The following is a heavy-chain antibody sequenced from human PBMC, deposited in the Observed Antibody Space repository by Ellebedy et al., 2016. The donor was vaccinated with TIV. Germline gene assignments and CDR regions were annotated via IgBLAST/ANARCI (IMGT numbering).Heavy chain of an antibody. CDR2: MKEDGSEE. V-gene: IGHV3-7*01. D-gene: IGHD2/OR15-2a*01. Sequence: GESLKISCAASGFTFSNYWMTWVRQAPGKGLEWVADMKEDGSEEYYVDSVKGRFTISRDNAKNSLYLQMNSLRDEDTAVYYCARDLGVPFSPSFDYWGQGSLITVSS. CDR1: GFTFSNYW. CDR3: ARDLGVPFSPSFDY. J-gene: IGHJ4*02.